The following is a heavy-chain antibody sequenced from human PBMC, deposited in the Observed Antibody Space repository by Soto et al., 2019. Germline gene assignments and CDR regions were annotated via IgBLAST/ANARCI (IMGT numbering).Heavy chain of an antibody. CDR1: GGSISSGEYY. Sequence: QVKLQESGTGLVKPSQTLSLTCTVSGGSISSGEYYWGWIRQPPGKGLEWIGNIYHSGSTYYNPSLKSRVSIAVDTSKNQFSLKLSAVTAADTAVSYCARERTDGARLDHWGQGTLVTVSS. J-gene: IGHJ5*02. D-gene: IGHD2-2*01. CDR2: IYHSGST. V-gene: IGHV4-30-4*01. CDR3: ARERTDGARLDH.